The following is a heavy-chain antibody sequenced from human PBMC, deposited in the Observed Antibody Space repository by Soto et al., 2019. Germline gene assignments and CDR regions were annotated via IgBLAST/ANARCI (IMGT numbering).Heavy chain of an antibody. Sequence: QVQLQESGPGLVKASETLSLTCTVSGTSMSGHFWSWMRQPPGKGLEWIGYGYYSGSTLYNPSLKSRVTISLDTSKKHFSLRLNSVTSADTAVYYCARGVYLSLVRTGWFDPWGQGTLVTVSS. D-gene: IGHD3-10*01. V-gene: IGHV4-59*11. J-gene: IGHJ5*02. CDR3: ARGVYLSLVRTGWFDP. CDR2: GYYSGST. CDR1: GTSMSGHF.